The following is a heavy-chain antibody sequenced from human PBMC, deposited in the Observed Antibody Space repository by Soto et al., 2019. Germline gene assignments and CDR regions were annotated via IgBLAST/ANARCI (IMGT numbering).Heavy chain of an antibody. D-gene: IGHD1-26*01. CDR2: IIPIFGTA. J-gene: IGHJ6*02. Sequence: ASVKVSCKASGGTFSSYAISWVRQAPGQGLEWMGGIIPIFGTANYAQKFQGRVTITADESTSTAYMELSSLRSEDTAVYYCASRIVGANAPPSYVYYGMDVWGQGTTVTVSS. CDR1: GGTFSSYA. CDR3: ASRIVGANAPPSYVYYGMDV. V-gene: IGHV1-69*13.